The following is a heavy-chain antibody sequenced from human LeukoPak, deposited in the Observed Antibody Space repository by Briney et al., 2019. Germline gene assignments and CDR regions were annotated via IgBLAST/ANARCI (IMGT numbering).Heavy chain of an antibody. Sequence: SETLSLTCAVSGYSISSGYYWGWIRQPPGKGLEWIGSIYHSGSTYYNPSLKSRVTISVDTSKNQFSLKLSSVTAADTAVYYCARERYYYGSGSYIDIWGQGTMVTVSS. CDR1: GYSISSGYY. D-gene: IGHD3-10*01. CDR2: IYHSGST. V-gene: IGHV4-38-2*02. J-gene: IGHJ3*02. CDR3: ARERYYYGSGSYIDI.